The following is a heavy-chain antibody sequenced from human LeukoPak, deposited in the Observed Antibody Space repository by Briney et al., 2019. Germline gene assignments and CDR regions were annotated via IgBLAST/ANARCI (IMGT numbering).Heavy chain of an antibody. CDR3: ARGTTSSGKEFDP. CDR1: GGSISSGDYS. D-gene: IGHD3-10*01. Sequence: PSQTLSLTCAVSGGSISSGDYSWSWVRQPAGKGLEWIVYIYNSGNTYYNPSLKSRLTMSVDTFKDQFSLKLSSVTAADTAVYFCARGTTSSGKEFDPWGQGILVTVSS. V-gene: IGHV4-30-2*01. CDR2: IYNSGNT. J-gene: IGHJ5*02.